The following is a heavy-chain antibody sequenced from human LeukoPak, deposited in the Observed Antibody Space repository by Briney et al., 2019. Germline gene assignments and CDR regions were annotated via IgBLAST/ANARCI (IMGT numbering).Heavy chain of an antibody. Sequence: SETLSLTCTVSGGSISSYYWSWIRQPPGKGLEWIGYIYYSGSTNYNPSLKSRVTISVDTSKNQFSLKLSSVTAADTAVYYCARESSSWYGRYFQHWGQGTQVTVSS. V-gene: IGHV4-59*12. J-gene: IGHJ1*01. CDR2: IYYSGST. CDR3: ARESSSWYGRYFQH. D-gene: IGHD6-13*01. CDR1: GGSISSYY.